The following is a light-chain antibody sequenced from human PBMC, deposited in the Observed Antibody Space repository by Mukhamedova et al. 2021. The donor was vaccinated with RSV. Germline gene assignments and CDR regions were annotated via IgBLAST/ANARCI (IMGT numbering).Light chain of an antibody. CDR1: ESVSTN. J-gene: IGKJ3*01. CDR3: QQYNDWVT. CDR2: GAS. Sequence: ATLSCRASESVSTNLAWFQQKPGQAPRLLIYGASTRATGIPARFSGSGSGTEFTLTINSVQSEDFAVYYCQQYNDWVTFGPGTKV. V-gene: IGKV3-15*01.